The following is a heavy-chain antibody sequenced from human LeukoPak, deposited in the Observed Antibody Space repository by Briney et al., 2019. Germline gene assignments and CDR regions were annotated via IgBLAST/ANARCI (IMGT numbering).Heavy chain of an antibody. Sequence: SETLSLTCTVSGGSISSGGYYWSWIRQHLGKGLEWIGYIYYSGSTYYNPSLKSRVTISVDTSKNQFSLKLTSVTAADTAMYYCARAIMTTRARFDPWGQGTLVTVSS. D-gene: IGHD4-11*01. CDR1: GGSISSGGYY. J-gene: IGHJ5*02. V-gene: IGHV4-30-4*08. CDR2: IYYSGST. CDR3: ARAIMTTRARFDP.